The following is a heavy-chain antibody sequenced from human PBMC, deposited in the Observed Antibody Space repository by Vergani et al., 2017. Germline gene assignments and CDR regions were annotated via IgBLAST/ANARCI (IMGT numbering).Heavy chain of an antibody. D-gene: IGHD3-9*01. CDR2: IRYDGSNK. CDR1: GFNFSSYG. CDR3: AKDLDDILTGPFDY. Sequence: QVQLVESGGGVVQPGGSLRLSCAASGFNFSSYGMHWVRQAPGKGLEWVAFIRYDGSNKYYADSVKGRFTISRDNSKNTLYLQMNSLRAEDTAVYYCAKDLDDILTGPFDYWGQGTLVTVSS. V-gene: IGHV3-30*02. J-gene: IGHJ4*02.